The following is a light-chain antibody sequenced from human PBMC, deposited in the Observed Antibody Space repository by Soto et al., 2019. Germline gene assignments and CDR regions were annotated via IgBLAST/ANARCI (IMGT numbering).Light chain of an antibody. CDR3: HQDFDLPLT. J-gene: IGKJ4*01. CDR2: GAS. Sequence: EIVMTQSPVTLCLSPGDRATLSCRASQSLSNTYISWYQQKPGQAPRLLIYGASTRATGIPARFSGSGSGTDFTLTISSLQPEDFALYYCHQDFDLPLTFGGGTKVDIK. CDR1: QSLSNTY. V-gene: IGKV3D-7*01.